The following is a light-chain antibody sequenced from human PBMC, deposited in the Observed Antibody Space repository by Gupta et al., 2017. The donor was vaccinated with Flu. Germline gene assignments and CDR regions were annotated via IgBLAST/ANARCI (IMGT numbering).Light chain of an antibody. CDR1: QRINSN. J-gene: IGKJ5*01. V-gene: IGKV3-15*01. CDR3: QQYNKWYPST. Sequence: EIVMTQSPATLSVSPGERATLSCRASQRINSNLAWYQQNPGQAPRLLIYGASTRATGIPARFSGGGSGTEFTLTISRLQSEDFAVYYCQQYNKWYPSTFGQGTRLEMK. CDR2: GAS.